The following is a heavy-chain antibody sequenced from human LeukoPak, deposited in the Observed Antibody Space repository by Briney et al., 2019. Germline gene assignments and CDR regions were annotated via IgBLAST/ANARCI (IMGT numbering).Heavy chain of an antibody. V-gene: IGHV7-4-1*02. J-gene: IGHJ6*02. CDR1: GYTFTSYA. CDR2: INTNTGNP. D-gene: IGHD2-8*01. Sequence: GASVKVSCEASGYTFTSYAMNWVRQAPGQGLEWMGWINTNTGNPTYAQGFTGRFVFSLDTSVSTAYLQITSLKPEDSGVYYCVTMVVVDYFYGLDVWGQGTTVIVSS. CDR3: VTMVVVDYFYGLDV.